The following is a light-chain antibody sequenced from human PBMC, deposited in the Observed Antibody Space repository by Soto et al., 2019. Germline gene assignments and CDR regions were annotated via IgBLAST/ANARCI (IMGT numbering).Light chain of an antibody. CDR2: AAS. V-gene: IGKV1-39*01. CDR1: QSISSY. CDR3: QQSYSTLNT. Sequence: DIQMTQSPSTLSASVGDRVNITCRASQSISSYLNWYQQKPGKAPKLLIYAASSLQSGVPSRFSGSGSGTDFTLTISSLQPEDFATYYCQQSYSTLNTFGQGTQREIK. J-gene: IGKJ5*01.